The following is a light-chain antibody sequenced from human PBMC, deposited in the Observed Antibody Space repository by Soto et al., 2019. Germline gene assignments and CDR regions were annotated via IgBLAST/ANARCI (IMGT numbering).Light chain of an antibody. CDR1: SSDVGAYDY. Sequence: QSVLTQPASVSGSPGQSIAISCTGTSSDVGAYDYVSWYQQHPDKAPKLIIYEVSHRPAGVSNRFSASKYVNTATLTISGLQTEDEADYYCASHTSSNTRVFGTGTTVTVL. J-gene: IGLJ1*01. CDR2: EVS. CDR3: ASHTSSNTRV. V-gene: IGLV2-14*03.